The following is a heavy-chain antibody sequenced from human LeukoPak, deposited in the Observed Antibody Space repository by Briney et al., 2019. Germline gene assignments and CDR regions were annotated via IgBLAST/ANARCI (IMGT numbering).Heavy chain of an antibody. Sequence: PGGSLRLSCAASGFTFSSYAMSWVRQAPGKGLEWVSAISGSGGSTYYADSVKGRFTISRDNSKNTLYLQMNSLRAEDTAVYYCGHNYDILTGPDVYGMDVWGQGTTVTVSS. J-gene: IGHJ6*02. D-gene: IGHD3-9*01. CDR1: GFTFSSYA. CDR3: GHNYDILTGPDVYGMDV. CDR2: ISGSGGST. V-gene: IGHV3-23*01.